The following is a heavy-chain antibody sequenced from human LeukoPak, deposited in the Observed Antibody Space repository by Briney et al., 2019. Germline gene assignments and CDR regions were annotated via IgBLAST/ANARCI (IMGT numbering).Heavy chain of an antibody. CDR3: ARTAYCSSTSCYGAWFDP. V-gene: IGHV4-34*01. J-gene: IGHJ5*02. D-gene: IGHD2-2*01. CDR1: GGSFSGYY. Sequence: SETLSLTCAVYGGSFSGYYWSWIRQPPGKGLEWIGEINHSGSTNYNPSLKSRDTISVDTSKNQFSLKLSSVTAADTAVYYCARTAYCSSTSCYGAWFDPWGQRTLVTVSS. CDR2: INHSGST.